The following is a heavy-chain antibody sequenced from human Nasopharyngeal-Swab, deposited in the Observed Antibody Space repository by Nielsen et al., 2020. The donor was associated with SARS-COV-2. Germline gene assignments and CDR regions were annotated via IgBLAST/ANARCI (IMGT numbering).Heavy chain of an antibody. V-gene: IGHV3-30-3*01. D-gene: IGHD6-13*01. Sequence: GESLKISCASSGFPFPSYDIHWVRQAPVKGLEWVAVISYDGSTKYYADSVKGRFTVSRDNSKNTLYLQMNSLRAEDTAVYYCARGIIAAAEDWGQGTLVTVSS. CDR2: ISYDGSTK. CDR3: ARGIIAAAED. J-gene: IGHJ4*02. CDR1: GFPFPSYD.